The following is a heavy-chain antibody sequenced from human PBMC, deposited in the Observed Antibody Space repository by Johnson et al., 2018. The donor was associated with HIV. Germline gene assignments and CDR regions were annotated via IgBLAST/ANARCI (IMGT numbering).Heavy chain of an antibody. D-gene: IGHD3-10*01. CDR1: GFTVSSNY. CDR3: AKVALSGGSGRGDALDI. J-gene: IGHJ3*02. Sequence: VQLVESGGGLIQPGGSLRLSCAASGFTVSSNYMSWVRQAPGKGLEWVSIIYGGGSTYYADSVKGRFTISRDNSKTTLYLQMNSLRAEDTAVYYCAKVALSGGSGRGDALDIWGLGTMVTVSS. CDR2: IYGGGST. V-gene: IGHV3-53*01.